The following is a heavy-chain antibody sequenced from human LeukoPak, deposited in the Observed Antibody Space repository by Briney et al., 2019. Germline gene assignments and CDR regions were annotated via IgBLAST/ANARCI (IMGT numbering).Heavy chain of an antibody. J-gene: IGHJ1*01. CDR1: GFTFSSYA. D-gene: IGHD2-21*02. CDR3: ARDLAYCGGDCGLS. V-gene: IGHV3-30-3*01. Sequence: GGSLRLSCAASGFTFSSYAMHWVRQAPGKGLEWVAVISYDGSNKYYADSVKGRFTISRDNSKNTLYLQMNSLRAEDTAVYYCARDLAYCGGDCGLSWGQGTLVTVSS. CDR2: ISYDGSNK.